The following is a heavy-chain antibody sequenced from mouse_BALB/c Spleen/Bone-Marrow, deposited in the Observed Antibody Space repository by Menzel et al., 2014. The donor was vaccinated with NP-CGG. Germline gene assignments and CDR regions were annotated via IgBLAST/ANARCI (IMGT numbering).Heavy chain of an antibody. CDR1: GFNIKDTY. V-gene: IGHV14-3*02. CDR2: IDPANGNT. D-gene: IGHD4-1*01. Sequence: EVQLQQSGAELVKPGASVKLSCTASGFNIKDTYMHWVKQRPEQGLEWIGRIDPANGNTKYDPKFQGKATITADTSSNTAYLHLSSLTSEDTAVYYCARWEFYSMDYWGQGTSVPVSS. CDR3: ARWEFYSMDY. J-gene: IGHJ4*01.